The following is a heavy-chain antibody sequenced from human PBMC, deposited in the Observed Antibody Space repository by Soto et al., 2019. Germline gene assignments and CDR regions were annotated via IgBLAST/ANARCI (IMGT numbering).Heavy chain of an antibody. D-gene: IGHD1-1*01. CDR3: ECRSRENDFDAMEA. Sequence: QVQLVQSGAEVKMPGSSVRVSCKASGGSFSKYGISWVRQAPGQGLEWMGGIIPMFGIGNYAEKLLGRVTITADEDTATNHMALSRLSSEGTGACFCECRSRENDFDAMEAWGQWTTVTVSS. J-gene: IGHJ6*02. CDR1: GGSFSKYG. CDR2: IIPMFGIG. V-gene: IGHV1-69*01.